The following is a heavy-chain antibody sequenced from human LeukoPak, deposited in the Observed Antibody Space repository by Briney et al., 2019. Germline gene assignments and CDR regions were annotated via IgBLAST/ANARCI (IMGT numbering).Heavy chain of an antibody. J-gene: IGHJ6*04. D-gene: IGHD6-13*01. V-gene: IGHV3-73*01. CDR1: GLTFSGSA. CDR3: TRLWVAAAGTMDV. Sequence: GGSLRLSCAASGLTFSGSAMHWVRQASGKGLEWVGRIRSKANSYATAYAASVKGRFTISRDDSKNTAYLQMNSLKTEDTAVYYCTRLWVAAAGTMDVWGKGTTVTVSS. CDR2: IRSKANSYAT.